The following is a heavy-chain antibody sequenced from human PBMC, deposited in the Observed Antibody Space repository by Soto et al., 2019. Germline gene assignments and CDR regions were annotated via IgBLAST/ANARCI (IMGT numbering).Heavy chain of an antibody. CDR1: GFNFSSYA. Sequence: PGGSLRLSCAASGFNFSSYAMSWVRQAPGKGLEWVSAISGSGGSTYYADSVKGRFTISRDNSKNTLYLQMNSLRAEDTAVYYCAKDLFRDRGLWFDPWGQGTLVTVSS. V-gene: IGHV3-23*01. CDR3: AKDLFRDRGLWFDP. J-gene: IGHJ5*02. CDR2: ISGSGGST. D-gene: IGHD3-16*01.